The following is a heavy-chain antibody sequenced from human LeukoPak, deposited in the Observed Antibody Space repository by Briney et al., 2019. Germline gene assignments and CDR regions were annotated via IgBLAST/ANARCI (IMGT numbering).Heavy chain of an antibody. CDR1: GGSISSGSYY. Sequence: PSETLSLTCTVSGGSISSGSYYWSWVRQPAGKGLEWIGRIYTSGSTNYNPSLKSRVTISVDTSKNQFSLKLSSVTAADTAVYYCARDYGDYAWFDPWGQGTLVTVSS. D-gene: IGHD4-17*01. J-gene: IGHJ5*02. CDR3: ARDYGDYAWFDP. CDR2: IYTSGST. V-gene: IGHV4-61*02.